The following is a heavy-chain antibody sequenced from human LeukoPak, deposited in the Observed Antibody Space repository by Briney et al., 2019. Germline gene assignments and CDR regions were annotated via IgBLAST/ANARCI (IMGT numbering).Heavy chain of an antibody. CDR3: ASSDSSSSFDY. D-gene: IGHD6-13*01. V-gene: IGHV4-61*02. Sequence: PSQTLSLTCTVSGGSISSGSYYWSWIRQPAGKGLEWIVRIYTSGSTNYNPSLKSRVTISVDTSKNQFPLKLSSVAAADTAAYYCASSDSSSSFDYWGQGTLVTVSS. CDR2: IYTSGST. J-gene: IGHJ4*02. CDR1: GGSISSGSYY.